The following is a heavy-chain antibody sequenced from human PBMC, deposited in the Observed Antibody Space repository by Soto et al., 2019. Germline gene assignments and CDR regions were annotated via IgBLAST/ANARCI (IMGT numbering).Heavy chain of an antibody. CDR2: IHRAGST. CDR1: GFSVSYNY. V-gene: IGHV3-66*01. CDR3: ARVDGGNSG. J-gene: IGHJ4*02. Sequence: EVQLAESGGGLVQPGGSLRLSCAASGFSVSYNYMSWVRQAPGKGLEWVSVIHRAGSTYYADSVKGRFTIARDTSKNTVYLQMNSLRVDDTAVYYCARVDGGNSGWGQGTLGTVSP. D-gene: IGHD2-21*02.